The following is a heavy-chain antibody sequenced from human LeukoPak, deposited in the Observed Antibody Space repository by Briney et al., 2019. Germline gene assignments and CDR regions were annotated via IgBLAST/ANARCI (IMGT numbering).Heavy chain of an antibody. CDR2: IYYSGST. D-gene: IGHD3-22*01. Sequence: SETLSLTCTVSGGSISNYYWSWFRQPPGKGLEWIGYIYYSGSTNYNPSLKSRVTISVDTSKNQFSLKLSSVTAADTAVYYCARGDYYDSSGYYYPGDAFDIWGQGTMVTVSS. V-gene: IGHV4-59*01. CDR1: GGSISNYY. CDR3: ARGDYYDSSGYYYPGDAFDI. J-gene: IGHJ3*02.